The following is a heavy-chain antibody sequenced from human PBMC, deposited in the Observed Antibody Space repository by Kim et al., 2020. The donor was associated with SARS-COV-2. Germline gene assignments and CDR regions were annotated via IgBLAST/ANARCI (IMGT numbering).Heavy chain of an antibody. CDR1: GFTFSSYA. CDR3: ARDRSIAARPRNYYYGMDV. Sequence: GGSLRLSCAASGFTFSSYAMHWVRQAPGKGLEWVAVISYDGSNKYYADSVKGRFTISRDNSKNTLYLQMNSLRAEDTAVYYCARDRSIAARPRNYYYGMDVWGQGTTVTVSS. D-gene: IGHD6-6*01. CDR2: ISYDGSNK. V-gene: IGHV3-30*04. J-gene: IGHJ6*02.